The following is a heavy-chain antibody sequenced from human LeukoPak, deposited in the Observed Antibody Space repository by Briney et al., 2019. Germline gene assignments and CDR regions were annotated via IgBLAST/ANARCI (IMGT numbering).Heavy chain of an antibody. D-gene: IGHD3-3*01. J-gene: IGHJ6*02. V-gene: IGHV1-2*06. CDR2: INPNSGGT. Sequence: ASVKVSCKASGYTFTGYYMHWVRQAPGQGLEWMGRINPNSGGTNYAQKFQGRVTMTRDTSISTAYMELSGLRSDDTAVYYCAVLRFLEWEYGMDVWGQGTTVTVSS. CDR1: GYTFTGYY. CDR3: AVLRFLEWEYGMDV.